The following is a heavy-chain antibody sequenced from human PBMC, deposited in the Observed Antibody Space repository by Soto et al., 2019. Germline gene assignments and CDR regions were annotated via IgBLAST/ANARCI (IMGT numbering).Heavy chain of an antibody. J-gene: IGHJ6*02. CDR3: ACIFSGGYSYGFYYYGMDV. V-gene: IGHV3-33*03. CDR2: IWHDGKNK. Sequence: PGGSLRLSCAASGFTFSSYGMHWVRQAPGKGLEWVAVIWHDGKNKYYADSVKGRFTISRDNSKSTLDLQMSSLRVEDTAVYYCACIFSGGYSYGFYYYGMDVWGQGTTVTVSS. D-gene: IGHD5-18*01. CDR1: GFTFSSYG.